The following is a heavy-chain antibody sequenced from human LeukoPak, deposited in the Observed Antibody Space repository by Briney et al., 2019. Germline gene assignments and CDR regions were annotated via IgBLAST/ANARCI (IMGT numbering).Heavy chain of an antibody. CDR3: ARNIMTTVTTSDY. J-gene: IGHJ4*02. CDR2: ITWNSDNR. V-gene: IGHV3-9*01. D-gene: IGHD4-11*01. Sequence: PGRSLRLSCAASGFTFADYAMHWVRQAPGKGLEWVSGITWNSDNRGYADSVKGRFTISRDNAKNSLYLQMDSLRAEDTAVYYCARNIMTTVTTSDYWGQGTLVTVSS. CDR1: GFTFADYA.